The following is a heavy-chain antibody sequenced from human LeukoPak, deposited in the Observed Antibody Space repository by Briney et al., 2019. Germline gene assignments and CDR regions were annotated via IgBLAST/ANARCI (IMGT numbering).Heavy chain of an antibody. CDR2: INQDENHR. Sequence: PGGSLRLSCTASGFTFSTYWMTWVRQAPGKGLEWVASINQDENHRHYVPSARGRFTISRDNAKNSLLLQMNSLTAEDTAIYYCARSVPQAPDCYHYWGQGTQVTVSS. J-gene: IGHJ4*02. CDR1: GFTFSTYW. D-gene: IGHD2-21*02. V-gene: IGHV3-7*03. CDR3: ARSVPQAPDCYHY.